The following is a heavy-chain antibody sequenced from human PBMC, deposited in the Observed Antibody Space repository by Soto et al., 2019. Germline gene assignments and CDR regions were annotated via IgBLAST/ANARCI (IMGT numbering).Heavy chain of an antibody. CDR2: IKGDGIST. Sequence: EVQLVESGGGLVQSGGSLRLSCAASGFTFSSYWMHWVRQAPGKGLVWVSRIKGDGISTNYADSVKGRFTISRDNAKDTVFLQMNGLSADDTAVYYCARGAMGNDYNDYWGQGTLVTVSS. D-gene: IGHD3-10*01. CDR1: GFTFSSYW. J-gene: IGHJ4*02. CDR3: ARGAMGNDYNDY. V-gene: IGHV3-74*01.